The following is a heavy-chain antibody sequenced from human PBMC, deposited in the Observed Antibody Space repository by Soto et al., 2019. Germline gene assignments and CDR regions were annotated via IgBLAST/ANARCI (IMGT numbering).Heavy chain of an antibody. CDR3: AREKRATGYFDY. D-gene: IGHD6-25*01. Sequence: GXSLRLCWAASGGTFSAYGGSWFRKAPGNGLEWVANIKQAGSEKYYVDSVNGRFIISRDDAKNSLFLEVNSLRVEDTAVYYCAREKRATGYFDYWGQGTLVTVSS. V-gene: IGHV3-7*01. CDR2: IKQAGSEK. CDR1: GGTFSAYG. J-gene: IGHJ4*02.